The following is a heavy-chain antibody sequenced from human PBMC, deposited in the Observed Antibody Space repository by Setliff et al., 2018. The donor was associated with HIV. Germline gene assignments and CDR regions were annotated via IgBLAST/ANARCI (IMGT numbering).Heavy chain of an antibody. D-gene: IGHD2-21*02. CDR2: IIPIFGTA. CDR1: GGAPNIYS. Sequence: GASVKVSCKASGGAPNIYSIHWVRQAPGQGLEWMGGIIPIFGTANYAQKFQGRVTITADESTSTAYMELSSLRSEDTAVYYCAAGYCGGDCYSRQSYFDYWGQGTLVTVSS. V-gene: IGHV1-69*13. CDR3: AAGYCGGDCYSRQSYFDY. J-gene: IGHJ4*02.